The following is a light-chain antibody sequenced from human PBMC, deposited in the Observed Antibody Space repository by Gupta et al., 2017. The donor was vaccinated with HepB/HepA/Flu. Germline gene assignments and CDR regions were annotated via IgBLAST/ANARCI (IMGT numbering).Light chain of an antibody. J-gene: IGKJ4*01. CDR1: QGLVHFNGNTY. CDR3: RRAKQCPLT. V-gene: IGKV2-30*02. CDR2: EVS. Sequence: HSPLSLSVTLGQPASSSCRSSQGLVHFNGNTYLHWFHQRPGQPPRRLIYEVSNRDSGVPDRFSGSGSGTDFTLTISRVEAEDVRVYYCRRAKQCPLTFGRGTKVEIK.